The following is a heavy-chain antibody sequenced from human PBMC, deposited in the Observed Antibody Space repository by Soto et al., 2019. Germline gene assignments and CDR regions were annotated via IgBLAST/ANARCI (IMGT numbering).Heavy chain of an antibody. D-gene: IGHD3-16*01. Sequence: QLQLQESGSGLVKPSQTLSLTCAVSGGSISSGGYSWSWIRQPPGKGLEWIGYIDHSGSTYYNPSLQSRVSITVDRSKNQFTLKRGSVTAADTAVYDCVRGGGNTFDWWGQGTLVTVSS. CDR2: IDHSGST. V-gene: IGHV4-30-2*01. CDR3: VRGGGNTFDW. J-gene: IGHJ4*02. CDR1: GGSISSGGYS.